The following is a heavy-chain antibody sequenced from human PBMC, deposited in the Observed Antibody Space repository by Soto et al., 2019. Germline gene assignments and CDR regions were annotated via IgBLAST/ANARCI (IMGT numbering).Heavy chain of an antibody. CDR2: ISYDGSNK. Sequence: QVQLVESGGGVVQPGRSLRLSCAASGFTFSSYGMHWVRQAPGKGLEWVAVISYDGSNKYYADSVKGRFTISRDNSKNTLYLQMNSLRAEDTAVYYWAKDRAGGWELPFDYWGQGTLVTVSS. D-gene: IGHD1-26*01. V-gene: IGHV3-30*18. J-gene: IGHJ4*02. CDR3: AKDRAGGWELPFDY. CDR1: GFTFSSYG.